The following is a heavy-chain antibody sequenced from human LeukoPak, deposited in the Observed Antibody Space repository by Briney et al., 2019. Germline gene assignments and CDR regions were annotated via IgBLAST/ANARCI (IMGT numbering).Heavy chain of an antibody. CDR1: GFSFSHYG. V-gene: IGHV3-30*18. CDR2: IAYDGRNK. Sequence: PGRSLRLSCETSGFSFSHYGMHWVRQAPGKGLEWVAVIAYDGRNKYYADSVKGRFTISRDNSKNTLYLQMNSLRAEDTAVYYCAKDGGDYCLDYWGQGTLVTVSS. J-gene: IGHJ4*02. D-gene: IGHD4-17*01. CDR3: AKDGGDYCLDY.